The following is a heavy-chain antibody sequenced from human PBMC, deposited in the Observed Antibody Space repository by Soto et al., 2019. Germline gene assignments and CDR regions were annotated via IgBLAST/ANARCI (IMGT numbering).Heavy chain of an antibody. Sequence: GGSLRLSCAASGFTFSTYGMHWFRQAPGKGLEWVAVISYDGVNKYYADSVKGRFTISRDNSKNTLYLQMNSLRAEDTAVYYCAKSVYNWNDGFFDYWGQGTLVTVSS. J-gene: IGHJ4*02. V-gene: IGHV3-30*18. D-gene: IGHD1-1*01. CDR2: ISYDGVNK. CDR1: GFTFSTYG. CDR3: AKSVYNWNDGFFDY.